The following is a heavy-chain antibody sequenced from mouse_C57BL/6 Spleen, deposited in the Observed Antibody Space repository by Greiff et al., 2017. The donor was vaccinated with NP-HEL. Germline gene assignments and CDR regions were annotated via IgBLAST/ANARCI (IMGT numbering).Heavy chain of an antibody. CDR1: GFTFTDYY. J-gene: IGHJ4*01. D-gene: IGHD4-1*01. Sequence: EVKVEESGGGLVQPGGSLSLSCAASGFTFTDYYMSWVRQPPGKALEWLGFIRNKANGYTTEYSASVKGRFTISRDNSQSILYLQMNALRAEDSATYYCARYPNWYYAMDYWGQGTSVTVSS. CDR3: ARYPNWYYAMDY. CDR2: IRNKANGYTT. V-gene: IGHV7-3*01.